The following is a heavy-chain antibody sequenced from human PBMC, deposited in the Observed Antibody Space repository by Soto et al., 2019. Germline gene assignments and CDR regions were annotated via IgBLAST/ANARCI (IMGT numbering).Heavy chain of an antibody. V-gene: IGHV1-8*01. CDR2: MNPNSGNT. Sequence: QVQLVQSGAEVKKPGASVKVSCKASGYTFTSYDINWVRQATGQGLEWMGWMNPNSGNTGYAQKFQGRVTMTRNTSISTAYMGLSSLRSEDTAVYYCARTYYYGSGTVYYYYYMDVWGKGTTVTVSS. J-gene: IGHJ6*03. CDR3: ARTYYYGSGTVYYYYYMDV. D-gene: IGHD3-10*01. CDR1: GYTFTSYD.